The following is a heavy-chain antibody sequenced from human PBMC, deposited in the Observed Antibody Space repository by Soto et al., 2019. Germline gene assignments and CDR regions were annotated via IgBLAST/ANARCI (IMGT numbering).Heavy chain of an antibody. D-gene: IGHD2-15*01. CDR3: ASLVVAATQFDY. Sequence: SETLSLTCTVSGGSISSSSYYWGWIRQPPGKGLEWIGSIYYSGSTYYNPSLKSRVTISVDTSKNQFSLKLSSVTAADTAVYYCASLVVAATQFDYWGQGTLVTVSS. CDR2: IYYSGST. CDR1: GGSISSSSYY. V-gene: IGHV4-39*01. J-gene: IGHJ4*02.